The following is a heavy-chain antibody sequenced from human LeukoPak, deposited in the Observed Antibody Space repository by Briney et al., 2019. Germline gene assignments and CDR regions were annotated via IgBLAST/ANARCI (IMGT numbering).Heavy chain of an antibody. CDR3: ARDREVRGVIIGY. J-gene: IGHJ4*02. Sequence: SETLSLTCTVSGYSISSGFYWGWIRQPPGKGLEWIGNVYHGGSSYYNPSLSSRVTISVDTSKNQFSLNLYSVTAADTAVYYCARDREVRGVIIGYWGQGTLVTVSS. CDR1: GYSISSGFY. D-gene: IGHD3-10*01. CDR2: VYHGGSS. V-gene: IGHV4-38-2*02.